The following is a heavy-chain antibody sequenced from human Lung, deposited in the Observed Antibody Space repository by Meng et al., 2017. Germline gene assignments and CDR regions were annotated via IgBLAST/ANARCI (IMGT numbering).Heavy chain of an antibody. Sequence: AQLQQWGAGLLKPSETLSHTCVVSGGSFSDYYWSWIRQPPGKGLEWIGEINHSGSTNYNPSLESRATISVDTSQNNLSLKLSSVTAADSAVYYCARGPTTMAHDFDYWGQGTLVTVSS. CDR3: ARGPTTMAHDFDY. V-gene: IGHV4-34*01. CDR1: GGSFSDYY. J-gene: IGHJ4*02. D-gene: IGHD4-11*01. CDR2: INHSGST.